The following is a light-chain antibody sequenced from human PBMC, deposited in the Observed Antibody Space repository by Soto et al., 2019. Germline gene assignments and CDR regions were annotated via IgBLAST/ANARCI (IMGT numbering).Light chain of an antibody. CDR3: QQFSSYPLT. Sequence: IVLPQSPGTLSLSPGDRAALSCGASQSLSNNFLAWYQQKPGQAPRLLISGASSRATGIPDRFSGGGSGTDFTLTISRLEPEDFAVYYCQQFSSYPLTFGGGTKVDIK. J-gene: IGKJ4*01. CDR2: GAS. CDR1: QSLSNNF. V-gene: IGKV3-20*01.